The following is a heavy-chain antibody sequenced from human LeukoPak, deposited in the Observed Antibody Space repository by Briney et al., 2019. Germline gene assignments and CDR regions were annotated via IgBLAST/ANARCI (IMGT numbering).Heavy chain of an antibody. V-gene: IGHV4-4*07. Sequence: SETLSLTCTVSGGSISSYYWSWIRQPAGKGLEWIGRIYTSGSTNYNPSLKSRVTMSVDTSKNQFSLKLSSVTAADTAVYYCARDYGDYPRGDNWFDPWAREPWSPSPQ. CDR2: IYTSGST. J-gene: IGHJ5*02. D-gene: IGHD4-17*01. CDR3: ARDYGDYPRGDNWFDP. CDR1: GGSISSYY.